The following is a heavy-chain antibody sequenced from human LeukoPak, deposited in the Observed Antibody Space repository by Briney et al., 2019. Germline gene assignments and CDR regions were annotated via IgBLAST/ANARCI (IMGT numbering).Heavy chain of an antibody. D-gene: IGHD4-17*01. CDR2: IYYSGST. Sequence: SETLSLTCTVSGGSISSYYWSWIRQPPGKGLEWIGYIYYSGSTNYNPSLKSRVTISVDTSKNQFSLKLSSVTAADTAVYYCARLYGDYMYPRHDAFDIWGQGTMVTVSS. CDR3: ARLYGDYMYPRHDAFDI. J-gene: IGHJ3*02. V-gene: IGHV4-59*12. CDR1: GGSISSYY.